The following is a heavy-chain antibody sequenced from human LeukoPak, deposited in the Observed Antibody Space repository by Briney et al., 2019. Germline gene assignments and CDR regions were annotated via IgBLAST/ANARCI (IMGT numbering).Heavy chain of an antibody. CDR3: ARGDSSGWSPPFDY. J-gene: IGHJ4*02. CDR2: TNHSGST. D-gene: IGHD6-19*01. CDR1: GGSFSGYY. Sequence: SETLSLTCAVYGGSFSGYYWSWIRQPPGKGLEWIGETNHSGSTNYNPSLKSRVTISVDTSKNQFSLKLSSVTAADTAVYYCARGDSSGWSPPFDYWGQGTLVTVSS. V-gene: IGHV4-34*01.